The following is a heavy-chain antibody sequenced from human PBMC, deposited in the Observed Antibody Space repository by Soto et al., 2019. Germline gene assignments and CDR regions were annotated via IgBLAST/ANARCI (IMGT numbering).Heavy chain of an antibody. Sequence: SGPTLVNPTRTLRLSFPVFGFSLTTRAMCVSWIRQPPGKALEWLALIDWADDKYYSTSLKTRLTISKDTSKNQVVLTMTNVDPVATATYYCPRLHAPSGNYDLYYWGQGTLVTVSS. V-gene: IGHV2-70*13. J-gene: IGHJ4*02. CDR2: IDWADDK. CDR3: PRLHAPSGNYDLYY. CDR1: GFSLTTRAMC. D-gene: IGHD6-19*01.